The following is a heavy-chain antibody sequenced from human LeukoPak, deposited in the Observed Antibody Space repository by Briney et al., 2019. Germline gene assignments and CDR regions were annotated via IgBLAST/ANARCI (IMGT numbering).Heavy chain of an antibody. CDR2: IYYSGST. J-gene: IGHJ3*02. Sequence: PSETLSLTCTVSGGSISSGGYYWSWIRQHPGKGLEWIGYIYYSGSTYYSPSLKSRVTISVDTSKNQFSLKLSSVTAADTAVYYCARWEPSGSERLDAFDIWGQGTMVTVSS. V-gene: IGHV4-31*03. CDR1: GGSISSGGYY. CDR3: ARWEPSGSERLDAFDI. D-gene: IGHD1-26*01.